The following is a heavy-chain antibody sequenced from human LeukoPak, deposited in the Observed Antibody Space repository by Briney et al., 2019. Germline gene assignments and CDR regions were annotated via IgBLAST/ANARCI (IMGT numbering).Heavy chain of an antibody. V-gene: IGHV1-18*04. D-gene: IGHD3-10*01. CDR3: ARETYYYGSGSYYQDFDY. Sequence: GASVKVSCKASGYTFTGYYMHWVRQAPGQGLEWMGWISAYNGNTNYAQKLQGRVTMTTDTSTSTAYMELRSLRSDDTAVYYCARETYYYGSGSYYQDFDYWGQGTLVTVSS. CDR1: GYTFTGYY. CDR2: ISAYNGNT. J-gene: IGHJ4*02.